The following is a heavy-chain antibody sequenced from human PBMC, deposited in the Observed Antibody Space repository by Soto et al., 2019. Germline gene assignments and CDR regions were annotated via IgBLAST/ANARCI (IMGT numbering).Heavy chain of an antibody. V-gene: IGHV3-7*03. J-gene: IGHJ4*02. Sequence: EVQLVESGGGLVQPGGSLRLSCAASGFTFSRYWMSWVRQAPGKGLEWVANIKQDGSEKYYVDSVKGRFTISRDNAKNSLYLQMNSLRAEDTAVFYCVRVGRLGGYWGQGTLVTVSS. D-gene: IGHD3-16*01. CDR2: IKQDGSEK. CDR1: GFTFSRYW. CDR3: VRVGRLGGY.